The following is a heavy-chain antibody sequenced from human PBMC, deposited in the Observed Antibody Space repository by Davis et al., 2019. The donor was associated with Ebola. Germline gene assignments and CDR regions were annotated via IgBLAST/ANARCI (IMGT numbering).Heavy chain of an antibody. CDR3: ARETPTGGYYYYGMDV. Sequence: GESLKISCAASGFTFSDYYMSWIRQAPGKGLEWVSYISSSGSTIYYADSVKGRFTISRDNSKNTLYLQMNSLRAEDTAVYYCARETPTGGYYYYGMDVWGQGTTVTVSS. V-gene: IGHV3-11*01. CDR2: ISSSGSTI. D-gene: IGHD4-11*01. CDR1: GFTFSDYY. J-gene: IGHJ6*02.